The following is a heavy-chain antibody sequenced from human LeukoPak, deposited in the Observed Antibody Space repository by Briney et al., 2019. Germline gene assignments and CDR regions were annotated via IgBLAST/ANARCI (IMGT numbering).Heavy chain of an antibody. CDR1: GYTFTGYY. V-gene: IGHV1-2*02. Sequence: ASVKVSCKASGYTFTGYYMHWVRQAPGQGLEWMGWINPNSGGTNYAQKFQGRVTMTRDTSISTAYMELSRLRSDDTAVYYCAGELERGNMVRGVMADYWGQGTLVTVSS. J-gene: IGHJ4*02. CDR2: INPNSGGT. D-gene: IGHD3-10*01. CDR3: AGELERGNMVRGVMADY.